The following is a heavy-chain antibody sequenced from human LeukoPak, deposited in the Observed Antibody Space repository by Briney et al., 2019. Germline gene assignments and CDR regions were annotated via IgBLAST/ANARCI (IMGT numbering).Heavy chain of an antibody. D-gene: IGHD2-2*01. Sequence: SETLSLTCTVSGGSISSSSYYWGWIRQPPGKGLEWIGSIYYSGSTYYNPSLKSRVTISVDTSKNQFSLKLSSVTAADTAVYYCARRGIYCSSTSCFCFYYYMDVWGKGTTVTVSS. J-gene: IGHJ6*03. CDR3: ARRGIYCSSTSCFCFYYYMDV. V-gene: IGHV4-39*01. CDR2: IYYSGST. CDR1: GGSISSSSYY.